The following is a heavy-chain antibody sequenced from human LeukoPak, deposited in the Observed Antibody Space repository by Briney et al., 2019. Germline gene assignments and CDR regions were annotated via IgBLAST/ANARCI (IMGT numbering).Heavy chain of an antibody. CDR3: ASGGYSFFY. Sequence: PGGSLRLSCAASGFRFSSYWMNWVRQAPGKGLEWVANIKQDGSEKYYVDSVKGRFTISRDNAKNSLYLQMNSLRAEDTAVYYCASGGYSFFYWGQGTLVTVSS. CDR1: GFRFSSYW. D-gene: IGHD1-1*01. J-gene: IGHJ4*02. V-gene: IGHV3-7*03. CDR2: IKQDGSEK.